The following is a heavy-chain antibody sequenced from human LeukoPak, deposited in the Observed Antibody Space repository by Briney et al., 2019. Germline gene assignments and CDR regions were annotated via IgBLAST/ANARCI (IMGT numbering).Heavy chain of an antibody. D-gene: IGHD3-10*01. J-gene: IGHJ6*03. Sequence: SETLSLTCTVSGGSISSGSYYWSWIRQPAGKGLEWIGRIYTSGSTNYNPSLKSRVTISVDTSKNQFSLKLSSVTAADTAVYYCARARYYGSGSYSHYYMDVWGKGTTVTISS. CDR2: IYTSGST. V-gene: IGHV4-61*02. CDR3: ARARYYGSGSYSHYYMDV. CDR1: GGSISSGSYY.